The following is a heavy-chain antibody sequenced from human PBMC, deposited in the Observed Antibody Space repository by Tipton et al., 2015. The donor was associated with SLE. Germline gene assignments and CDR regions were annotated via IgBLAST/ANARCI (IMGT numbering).Heavy chain of an antibody. CDR3: ARGQGDAFDI. CDR2: IYYSEST. J-gene: IGHJ3*02. Sequence: TLSLTCTVSGGSISSSSYYWGWIRQPPGKGLEWIGYIYYSESTNYNPSLKSRVTISVDTSKNQFSLKLSSVTAADTAVYYCARGQGDAFDIWGQGTMVTVSS. CDR1: GGSISSSSYY. V-gene: IGHV4-61*05.